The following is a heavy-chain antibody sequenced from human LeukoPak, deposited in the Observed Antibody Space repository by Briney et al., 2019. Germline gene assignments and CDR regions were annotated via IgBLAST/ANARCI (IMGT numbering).Heavy chain of an antibody. Sequence: GSVKVSCKVSGYTLTELSMHWVRQAPGKGLEWMGGFDPEDGETIYAQKFQGRVTMTEDTSTDTAYMELSSLRSEDTAVYYCARVNTYYYGSGVSRAFHMWGQGTMVTVSS. V-gene: IGHV1-24*01. D-gene: IGHD3-10*01. J-gene: IGHJ3*02. CDR3: ARVNTYYYGSGVSRAFHM. CDR1: GYTLTELS. CDR2: FDPEDGET.